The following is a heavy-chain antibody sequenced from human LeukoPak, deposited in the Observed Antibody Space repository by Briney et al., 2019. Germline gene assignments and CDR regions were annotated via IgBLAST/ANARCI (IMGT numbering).Heavy chain of an antibody. CDR2: INPNSGGT. Sequence: ASVKVSCKASGYTFTGYYMHWVRQAPGQGLEWMGWINPNSGGTNYAQKFQGRVTMTRDTSISTAYMELSRLRSDDTAVYYCARAGNQLHYYYYYMDVWGKGTTVTVSS. J-gene: IGHJ6*03. V-gene: IGHV1-2*02. D-gene: IGHD2-2*01. CDR1: GYTFTGYY. CDR3: ARAGNQLHYYYYYMDV.